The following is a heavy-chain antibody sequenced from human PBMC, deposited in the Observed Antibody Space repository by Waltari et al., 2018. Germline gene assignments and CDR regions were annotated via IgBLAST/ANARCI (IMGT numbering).Heavy chain of an antibody. CDR3: ARGQREISPPDY. V-gene: IGHV4-34*01. CDR1: GGSFSGYY. Sequence: QVQLQQWGAGLLKPSETLSLTCAVYGGSFSGYYWSWIRQPPGKGREWIGEINHSGSTNYNPSLKSRVTISVDTSKNQFSLKLSSVTAADTAVYYCARGQREISPPDYWGQGTLVTVSS. J-gene: IGHJ4*02. CDR2: INHSGST.